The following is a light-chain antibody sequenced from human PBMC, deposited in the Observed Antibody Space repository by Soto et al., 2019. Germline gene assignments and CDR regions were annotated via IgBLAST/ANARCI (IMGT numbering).Light chain of an antibody. CDR3: QQYKNWPPLT. CDR1: QSVSSN. J-gene: IGKJ4*01. CDR2: GAS. Sequence: ETVMTQSPATLSVSPGEGATLSCRASQSVSSNLVWYQHRPGQAPRLLIYGASTRATDIPPRFSGSGSGTEFTLTITSLQSEDFAVYYCQQYKNWPPLTFGGGTKVDIK. V-gene: IGKV3-15*01.